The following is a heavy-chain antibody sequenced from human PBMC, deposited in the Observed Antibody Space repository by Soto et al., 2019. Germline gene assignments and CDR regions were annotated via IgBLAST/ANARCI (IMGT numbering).Heavy chain of an antibody. CDR1: GFTFRNYE. CDR2: ISTSGSLT. J-gene: IGHJ4*02. D-gene: IGHD1-26*01. V-gene: IGHV3-48*03. Sequence: GGSLRLSCATFGFTFRNYEMNWVRQAPGKGLEWVSYISTSGSLTYYAESVKGRFSVSRDNAKNSLHLQMDSLRDEDTALYYCAREDADNLPATFDFWGQGTLVTVSS. CDR3: AREDADNLPATFDF.